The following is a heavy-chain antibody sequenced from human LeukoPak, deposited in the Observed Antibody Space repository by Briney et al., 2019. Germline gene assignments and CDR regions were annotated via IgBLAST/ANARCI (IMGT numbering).Heavy chain of an antibody. CDR2: INPNSGGT. V-gene: IGHV1-2*02. Sequence: ASVKVSCNASGYTFTGYYMHWVRQAPGQGLEWMGWINPNSGGTNYAQKFQGRVTITSNTSISTAYMELSSLRSEDTAVYYCATRNGDFWSGYYFDYWGQGTLVTVSS. J-gene: IGHJ4*02. CDR1: GYTFTGYY. CDR3: ATRNGDFWSGYYFDY. D-gene: IGHD3-3*01.